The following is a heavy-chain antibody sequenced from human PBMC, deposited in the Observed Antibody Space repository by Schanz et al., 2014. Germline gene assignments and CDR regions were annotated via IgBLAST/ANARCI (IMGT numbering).Heavy chain of an antibody. CDR2: ISPYNGNT. CDR1: GYTFTNYG. J-gene: IGHJ4*02. V-gene: IGHV1-18*01. Sequence: QVRLVQSGAELKMPGATVKVSCETSGYTFTNYGVSWVRQAPGQGLEWVAWISPYNGNTAYAQNLKGRVRMTQDTSTSTAYMELRSLTSDDTAVYYCARDRVYRFLKGENRFYFDYWGQGTLVIVSS. D-gene: IGHD3-3*01. CDR3: ARDRVYRFLKGENRFYFDY.